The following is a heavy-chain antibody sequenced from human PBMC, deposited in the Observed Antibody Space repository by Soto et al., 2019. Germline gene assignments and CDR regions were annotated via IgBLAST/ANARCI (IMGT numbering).Heavy chain of an antibody. CDR2: IYYSGST. Sequence: QVQMQESGPGLVKASETLSLTCTVSGGSISSSRFYWGWIRQPPGKGLEWIGSIYYSGSTYYNPSLKGRLIISVDTSTNQFSLKLSSVTAADTAVDYCASQGPGEYDSSCTLTSVDYWGQGTLVTVSS. D-gene: IGHD3-22*01. CDR1: GGSISSSRFY. V-gene: IGHV4-39*01. J-gene: IGHJ4*02. CDR3: ASQGPGEYDSSCTLTSVDY.